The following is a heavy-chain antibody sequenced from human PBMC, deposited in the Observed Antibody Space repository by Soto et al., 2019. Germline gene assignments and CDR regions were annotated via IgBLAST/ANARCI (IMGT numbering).Heavy chain of an antibody. CDR2: IIPIFGTA. V-gene: IGHV1-69*13. CDR3: ARGWPQIVVVNKNINYYYYYGMDV. J-gene: IGHJ6*02. D-gene: IGHD3-22*01. CDR1: GGTFSSYA. Sequence: ASVKVSCKASGGTFSSYAISWVRQAPGQGLEWMGGIIPIFGTANYAQKFQGRVTITADESTSTAYMELSSLRSEDTAVYYCARGWPQIVVVNKNINYYYYYGMDVWGQGTTVTVSS.